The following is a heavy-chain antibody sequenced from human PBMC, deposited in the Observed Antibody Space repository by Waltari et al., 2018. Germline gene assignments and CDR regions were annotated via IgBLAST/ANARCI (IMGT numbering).Heavy chain of an antibody. CDR1: GYTFTGYY. Sequence: QVQLVQSGAEVKKPGASVKVSCKASGYTFTGYYMHWVRQAPGQGREWMGGSNPNREGTNYAQKWQGRVTMTRETSISTAYMELSRLRSDDTAVYYCARGSSSWYSGSPTNWFDPWGQGTLVTVSS. CDR2: SNPNREGT. D-gene: IGHD6-13*01. V-gene: IGHV1-2*02. CDR3: ARGSSSWYSGSPTNWFDP. J-gene: IGHJ5*02.